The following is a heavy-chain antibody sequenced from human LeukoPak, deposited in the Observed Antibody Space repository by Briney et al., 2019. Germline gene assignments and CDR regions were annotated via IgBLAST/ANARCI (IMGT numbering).Heavy chain of an antibody. Sequence: QAGGSLRLSCAASGFTFSSYDMNWVRQAPGKGLEWVSYISSSGTTIDYADSVKGRFTISRDNAKNSLYLQMSSLRAEDTAVYYCARGPSPVLRRNYFDYWGQGTLVTVSS. D-gene: IGHD2-8*01. CDR1: GFTFSSYD. CDR2: ISSSGTTI. CDR3: ARGPSPVLRRNYFDY. V-gene: IGHV3-48*03. J-gene: IGHJ4*02.